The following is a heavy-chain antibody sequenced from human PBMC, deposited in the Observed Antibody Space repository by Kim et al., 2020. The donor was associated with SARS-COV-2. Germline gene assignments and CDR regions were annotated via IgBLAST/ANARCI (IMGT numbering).Heavy chain of an antibody. J-gene: IGHJ4*02. V-gene: IGHV3-15*01. Sequence: GGSLRLSCAASGFTFSNAWMSWVRQAPGKGLEWVGRIKSKTDGGTTDYAAPVKGRFTISRDDSKNTLYLQMNSLKTEDTAVYYCTSQLWFGEYTDYWGQGTLVTVSS. CDR1: GFTFSNAW. D-gene: IGHD3-10*01. CDR3: TSQLWFGEYTDY. CDR2: IKSKTDGGTT.